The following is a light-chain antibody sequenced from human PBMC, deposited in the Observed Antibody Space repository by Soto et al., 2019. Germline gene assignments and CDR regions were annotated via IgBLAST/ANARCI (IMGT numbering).Light chain of an antibody. CDR3: QQYNSYPWT. Sequence: DIQMTQSPSTLSASVGDRVTISCRASQTISSWLAWYQQKPGKAPKLLIYDASSLESGVPSRRSGSGSGTEFTLTISSLQPDDFATYYCQQYNSYPWTFGQGTKVDIK. CDR1: QTISSW. J-gene: IGKJ1*01. V-gene: IGKV1-5*01. CDR2: DAS.